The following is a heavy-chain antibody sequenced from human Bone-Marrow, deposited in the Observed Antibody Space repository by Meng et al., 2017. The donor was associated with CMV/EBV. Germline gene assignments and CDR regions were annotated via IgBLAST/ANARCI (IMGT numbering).Heavy chain of an antibody. Sequence: GESLKISCAASGFTFSSYGMHWVRQAPGKGLEWVAVIWYDGSNKYYADSAKGRFTISRDNSKNTLYLQMNSLRAEDTAVYYCATGDLVVMIAIPLDYWGQGTLVTVSS. D-gene: IGHD2-21*01. CDR1: GFTFSSYG. CDR2: IWYDGSNK. CDR3: ATGDLVVMIAIPLDY. J-gene: IGHJ4*02. V-gene: IGHV3-30*02.